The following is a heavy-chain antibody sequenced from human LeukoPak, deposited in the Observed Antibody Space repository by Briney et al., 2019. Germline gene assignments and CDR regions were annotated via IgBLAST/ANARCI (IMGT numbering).Heavy chain of an antibody. CDR3: ARSPESGGNVFDI. Sequence: PGGSLRLSCVASGFTFSDHYMDWVRQAPGKGLEWVGRMRNKANSYATENAASVKGRLTLSRDDSKRLVFLQLNSLKIEDTAVYYCARSPESGGNVFDIWGQGTMVTVSS. J-gene: IGHJ3*02. CDR2: MRNKANSYAT. V-gene: IGHV3-72*01. CDR1: GFTFSDHY. D-gene: IGHD3-16*01.